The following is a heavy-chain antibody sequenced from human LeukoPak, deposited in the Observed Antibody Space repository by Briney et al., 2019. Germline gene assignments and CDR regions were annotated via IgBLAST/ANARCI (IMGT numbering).Heavy chain of an antibody. CDR2: ISAYNGDT. CDR1: GYTFASYG. V-gene: IGHV1-18*01. Sequence: ASVKVSCKASGYTFASYGISWVRQAPGQGLEWTGWISAYNGDTRYAQNLQGRATMTTDTSTSTAYLELRSLTSDDTAVYYCARDPNLLRYFDWLLGGYYFDYWGQGTLVTVSS. D-gene: IGHD3-9*01. CDR3: ARDPNLLRYFDWLLGGYYFDY. J-gene: IGHJ4*02.